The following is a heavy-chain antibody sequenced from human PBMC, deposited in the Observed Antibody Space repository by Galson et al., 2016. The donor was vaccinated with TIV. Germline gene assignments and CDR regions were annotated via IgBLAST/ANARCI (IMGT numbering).Heavy chain of an antibody. V-gene: IGHV3-21*01. Sequence: SLRLSCAGFGFTFSAYAIHWVRQAPGKGLEWVSSSSSSGRFTYYAESLRGRITIPRDRARSSLHLQMNSLRPEDTAVYFCARVKDDGEYSFGAFDYWGQGTMVTVSS. D-gene: IGHD2/OR15-2a*01. CDR3: ARVKDDGEYSFGAFDY. CDR1: GFTFSAYA. CDR2: SSSSGRFT. J-gene: IGHJ4*02.